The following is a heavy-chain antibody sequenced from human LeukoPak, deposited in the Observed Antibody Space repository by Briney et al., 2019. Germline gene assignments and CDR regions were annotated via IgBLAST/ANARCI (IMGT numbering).Heavy chain of an antibody. V-gene: IGHV1-2*02. CDR1: GYTFTGYY. D-gene: IGHD3-22*01. CDR2: INPNSGGT. J-gene: IGHJ3*02. CDR3: ARGENFYDSSAYYQGDACDI. Sequence: ASVKVSCKASGYTFTGYYIHWVRQAPGQGLEWMGWINPNSGGTNYAQKFQGRVTMTRDTSISTAYMELNRLRSDDTAVYYCARGENFYDSSAYYQGDACDIWGQGTMVTVSS.